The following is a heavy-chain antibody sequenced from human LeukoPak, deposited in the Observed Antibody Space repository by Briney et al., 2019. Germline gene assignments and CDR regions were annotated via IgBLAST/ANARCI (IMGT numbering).Heavy chain of an antibody. CDR3: ARAHYASSNIKVPFDV. D-gene: IGHD3-22*01. V-gene: IGHV1-46*01. CDR2: IDPSAGST. J-gene: IGHJ6*04. CDR1: GYTFTNYY. Sequence: ASVKVSCKASGYTFTNYYMHWVRQAPGQGLEWMGVIDPSAGSTTYAQKFQGRVTMTRDTTTSTVYMELSSLRSEDTAVYYCARAHYASSNIKVPFDVWGKGTTVTVSS.